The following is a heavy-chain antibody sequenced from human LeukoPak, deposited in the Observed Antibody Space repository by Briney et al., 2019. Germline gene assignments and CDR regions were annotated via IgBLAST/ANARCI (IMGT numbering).Heavy chain of an antibody. Sequence: GGSLRLSCAASGFTFSSYNMNWVRQAPGKGLEWVSSIISSGRDKYYADSVKGRFTISRDNAKNSLYLQMNSLRAEDTAVYYCARGRDAFDIWGQGTMVTVSS. CDR3: ARGRDAFDI. J-gene: IGHJ3*02. V-gene: IGHV3-21*01. CDR2: IISSGRDK. CDR1: GFTFSSYN.